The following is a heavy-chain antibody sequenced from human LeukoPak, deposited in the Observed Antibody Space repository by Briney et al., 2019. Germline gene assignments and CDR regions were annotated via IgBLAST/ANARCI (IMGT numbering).Heavy chain of an antibody. Sequence: GGSLRLSCAASGFKFSDYYMRWIRQAPGKGLEWVSYISSSGSTVYYADSVKGRFTISRDNSKNTLYLQMNSLRAEDTAVYYCAKKWRGVATIDGIDYWGQGTLVTVSS. V-gene: IGHV3-11*04. D-gene: IGHD5-12*01. CDR2: ISSSGSTV. J-gene: IGHJ4*02. CDR3: AKKWRGVATIDGIDY. CDR1: GFKFSDYY.